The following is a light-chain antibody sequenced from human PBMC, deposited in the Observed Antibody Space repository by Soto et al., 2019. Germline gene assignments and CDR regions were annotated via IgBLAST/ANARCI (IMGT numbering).Light chain of an antibody. CDR2: LNSDGSH. CDR1: SGHSSCA. V-gene: IGLV4-69*01. J-gene: IGLJ1*01. CDR3: QTWGTGIRV. Sequence: QLVLTQSPSASASLGASVKLTCTLSSGHSSCAIAWHQQQPEKGPRYLMKLNSDGSHSKGDGIPDRLSGSSSGAERYLTISSLQSEDEADYYCQTWGTGIRVFGTGTKVTVL.